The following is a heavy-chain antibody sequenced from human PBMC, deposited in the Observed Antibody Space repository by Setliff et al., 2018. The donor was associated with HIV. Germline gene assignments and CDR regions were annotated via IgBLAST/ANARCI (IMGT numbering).Heavy chain of an antibody. Sequence: GESLKISCKGSGYSFSNYYIGWVRQMPRKGLECMGVIYPGDFDTRYSPSFQGQVTISADKSISTAYLQWSSLKASDTAIYYCVRLFKGGRHYYDSSGYLSCMDVWGKGTTVTV. D-gene: IGHD3-22*01. J-gene: IGHJ6*03. CDR1: GYSFSNYY. CDR2: IYPGDFDT. V-gene: IGHV5-51*01. CDR3: VRLFKGGRHYYDSSGYLSCMDV.